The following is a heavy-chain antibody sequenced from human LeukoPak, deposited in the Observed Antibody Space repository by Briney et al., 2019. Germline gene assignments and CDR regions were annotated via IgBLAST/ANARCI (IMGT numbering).Heavy chain of an antibody. D-gene: IGHD3-10*01. J-gene: IGHJ4*02. Sequence: SQTLSLTCTVSGGSISSGGYYWSWLRQHPGKGLEWIGYIYFSGSTNYNPSLKSRVTISLDTSKNQFSLKLSSVTAADTALYYCARDKYGSGSSDYWGQGTLVTVSS. CDR2: IYFSGST. CDR1: GGSISSGGYY. V-gene: IGHV4-31*03. CDR3: ARDKYGSGSSDY.